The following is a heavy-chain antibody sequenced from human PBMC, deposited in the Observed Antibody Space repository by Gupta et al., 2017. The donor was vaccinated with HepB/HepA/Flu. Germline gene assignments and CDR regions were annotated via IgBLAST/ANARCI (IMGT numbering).Heavy chain of an antibody. V-gene: IGHV3-48*03. J-gene: IGHJ4*02. Sequence: EVQLVESGGGLAQPGGSRRLSCVASGFIFSRYEMNWVRQAPGKGLEWVSYISSSGSTMYYPDSVKGRFTISRDNAKSSLYLQMNSLRAEDTAVYYCARVVVGATEFDYWGQGTLVTVSS. CDR2: ISSSGSTM. D-gene: IGHD1-26*01. CDR3: ARVVVGATEFDY. CDR1: GFIFSRYE.